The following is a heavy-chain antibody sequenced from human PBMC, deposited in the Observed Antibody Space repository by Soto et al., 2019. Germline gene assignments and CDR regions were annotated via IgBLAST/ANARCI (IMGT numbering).Heavy chain of an antibody. CDR1: GGSFSGYY. J-gene: IGHJ4*02. V-gene: IGHV4-34*01. CDR3: ARLLRYFDWLLPRYYFDY. Sequence: QVQLQQWGAGLLKPSETLSLTCAVYGGSFSGYYWSWIRQPPGKGLEWIGEINHSGSTNYNPSLKSRVTISVATSKNQFSLKLSSVTAADTAVYYCARLLRYFDWLLPRYYFDYWGQGTLVTVSS. D-gene: IGHD3-9*01. CDR2: INHSGST.